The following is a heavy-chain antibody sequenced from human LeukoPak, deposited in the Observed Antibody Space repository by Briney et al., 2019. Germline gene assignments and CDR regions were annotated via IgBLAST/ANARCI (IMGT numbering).Heavy chain of an antibody. J-gene: IGHJ6*03. CDR3: ARAPGGRRAYYMDV. V-gene: IGHV4-39*07. D-gene: IGHD3-16*01. CDR2: IYHSGTTYSGST. CDR1: GASMSNYY. Sequence: SETLSLTCNVSGASMSNYYWVWIRQPPGKGLEWIGSIYHSGTTYSGSTYYNPSLKSRVTISLDTSKNQFSLKLNSVTAADTAVYHCARAPGGRRAYYMDVWGKGTTVTVSS.